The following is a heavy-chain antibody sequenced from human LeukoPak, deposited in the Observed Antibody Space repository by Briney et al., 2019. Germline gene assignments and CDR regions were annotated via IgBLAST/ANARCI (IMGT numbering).Heavy chain of an antibody. Sequence: SETLSLTSTVSGDSISSFYWSWIRQFAGNGLEWVGRIYTSGRTNYNPTPKTRVTMSVDTSKNQFSLKLSSVTAADSAVYYCARQGGGGRYDYGDLRLRGYFYYMDVWGKGTTVTVSS. D-gene: IGHD4-17*01. CDR2: IYTSGRT. V-gene: IGHV4-4*07. CDR1: GDSISSFY. CDR3: ARQGGGGRYDYGDLRLRGYFYYMDV. J-gene: IGHJ6*03.